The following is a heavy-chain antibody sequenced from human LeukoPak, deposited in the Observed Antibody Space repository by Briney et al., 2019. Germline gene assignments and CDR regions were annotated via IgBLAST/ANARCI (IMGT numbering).Heavy chain of an antibody. CDR2: IYGGGDT. CDR3: ARPLVTDGDYFDF. D-gene: IGHD2-21*02. Sequence: AGSLRLSCAASGLTVTRNYMSWVRQAPGKGLKWVSIIYGGGDTYYADSVKGRFTISRDNSKNTLYLQLNSLRAEDTALYYCARPLVTDGDYFDFWGQGTLVTVSS. CDR1: GLTVTRNY. J-gene: IGHJ4*02. V-gene: IGHV3-66*02.